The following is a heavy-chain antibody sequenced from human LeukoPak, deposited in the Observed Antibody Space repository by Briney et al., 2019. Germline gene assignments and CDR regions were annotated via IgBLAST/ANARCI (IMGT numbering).Heavy chain of an antibody. Sequence: SEPMSITCNVSAGSISSCGYYWSWIRKHPGKGLEWIGYIYYSGSTYYNPSLKSRVTISVDTSKNQFSLKLSSVTAADTAVYYCARGVPAAICDYWGQGTLVTVSS. CDR1: AGSISSCGYY. CDR2: IYYSGST. D-gene: IGHD2-2*02. CDR3: ARGVPAAICDY. J-gene: IGHJ4*02. V-gene: IGHV4-31*03.